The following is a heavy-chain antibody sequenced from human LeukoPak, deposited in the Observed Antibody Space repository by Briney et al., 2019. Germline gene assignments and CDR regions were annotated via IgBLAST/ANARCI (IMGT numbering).Heavy chain of an antibody. D-gene: IGHD4-17*01. Sequence: GGSLRLSCAASRITFNSYAMSWVRQAPGKGLEWVSAISGSGGSTYYADSVKGRFTISRDNSKNTLYLQMSSLRAEDTAVYYCAKVGTVYYFDYWGQGTLVTVSS. CDR3: AKVGTVYYFDY. J-gene: IGHJ4*02. CDR1: RITFNSYA. CDR2: ISGSGGST. V-gene: IGHV3-23*01.